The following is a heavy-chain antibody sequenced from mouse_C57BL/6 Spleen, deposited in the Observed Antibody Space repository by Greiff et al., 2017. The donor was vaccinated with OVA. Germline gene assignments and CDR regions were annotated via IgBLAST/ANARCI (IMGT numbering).Heavy chain of an antibody. D-gene: IGHD1-1*01. J-gene: IGHJ4*01. V-gene: IGHV1-55*01. CDR1: GDTVKREG. CDR3: AGYYGRSYGEAMDY. CDR2: IYPGSGST. Sequence: QVQLQQPGAELVKPGASVKMSCKASGDTVKREGRKWEKQRPGQGLDWIGDIYPGSGSTNYNEKFKSKATLTVDTSSSTAYMQLSSLTSEDSAVYDRAGYYGRSYGEAMDYWGQGTSVTVSS.